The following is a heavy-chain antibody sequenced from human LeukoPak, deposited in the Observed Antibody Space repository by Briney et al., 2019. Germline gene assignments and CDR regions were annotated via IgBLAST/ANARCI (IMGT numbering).Heavy chain of an antibody. D-gene: IGHD3/OR15-3a*01. Sequence: SETLSLTCTVSGGSISSYYWSWIRQPPGKGLEWIGYIYYSGSTNYNPSLKSRVTISVDTSKNQFSLKLSSETAADTAVYYCARATPGGLDFDYWGQGTLVTVSS. CDR3: ARATPGGLDFDY. J-gene: IGHJ4*02. CDR2: IYYSGST. V-gene: IGHV4-59*01. CDR1: GGSISSYY.